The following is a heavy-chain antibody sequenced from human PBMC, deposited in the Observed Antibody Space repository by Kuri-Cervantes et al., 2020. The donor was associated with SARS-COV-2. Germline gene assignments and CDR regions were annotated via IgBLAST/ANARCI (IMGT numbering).Heavy chain of an antibody. J-gene: IGHJ4*02. CDR2: TKQVGSEK. CDR1: GFTFSSYW. D-gene: IGHD3-22*01. V-gene: IGHV3-7*05. CDR3: ARDYYDSSGYSSFDY. Sequence: GESLKISCAASGFTFSSYWMSWVRQAPGKGLEWVANTKQVGSEKYYVDSVKGRFTISRDNAKNSLYLQMNSLRAEDTAVYYCARDYYDSSGYSSFDYWGQGTLVTVSS.